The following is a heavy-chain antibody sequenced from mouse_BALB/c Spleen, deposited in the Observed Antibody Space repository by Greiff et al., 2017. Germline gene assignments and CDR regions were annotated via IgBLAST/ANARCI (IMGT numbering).Heavy chain of an antibody. J-gene: IGHJ4*01. CDR1: GFTFSSYA. CDR2: ISSGGSYT. Sequence: EVQVVESGGGLVKPGGSLKLSCAASGFTFSSYAMSWVRQSPEKRLEWVAEISSGGSYTYYPDTVTGRFTISRDNAKNTLYLEMSSLRSEDTAMYYCAGGGYDAMDYWGQGTSVTVSS. CDR3: AGGGYDAMDY. V-gene: IGHV5-9-4*01.